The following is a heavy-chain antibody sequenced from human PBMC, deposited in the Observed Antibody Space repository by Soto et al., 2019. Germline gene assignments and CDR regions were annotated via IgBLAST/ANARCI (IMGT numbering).Heavy chain of an antibody. Sequence: GASVKVSCKASGYTFTSYAMHWVRQAPGQRLEWMGWINAGNGNTKYSQDFQGRVTITRDTSATTAYMDLNSLRSEDTAVYYCARGSGRYCTGGSCFNDALDIWGQGTMVTVS. CDR1: GYTFTSYA. J-gene: IGHJ3*02. CDR2: INAGNGNT. CDR3: ARGSGRYCTGGSCFNDALDI. V-gene: IGHV1-3*01. D-gene: IGHD2-8*02.